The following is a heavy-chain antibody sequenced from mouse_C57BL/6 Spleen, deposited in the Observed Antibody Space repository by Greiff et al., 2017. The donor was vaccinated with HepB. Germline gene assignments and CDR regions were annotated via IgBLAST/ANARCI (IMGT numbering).Heavy chain of an antibody. Sequence: VQLQQPGAELVKPGASVKMSCKASGYTFTSYWITWVKQRPGQGLEWIGDIYPGSGSTNYNEKFKSKATLTVDTSSSTAYMQLSSMTSEDSAVYYCARGDGYYALVSIDYWGQGTSVTVSS. CDR2: IYPGSGST. CDR1: GYTFTSYW. V-gene: IGHV1-55*01. D-gene: IGHD2-3*01. J-gene: IGHJ4*01. CDR3: ARGDGYYALVSIDY.